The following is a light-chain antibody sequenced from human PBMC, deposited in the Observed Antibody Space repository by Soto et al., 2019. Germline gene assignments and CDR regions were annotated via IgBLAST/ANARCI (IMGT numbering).Light chain of an antibody. CDR2: DAS. Sequence: HTPATLSLSPGEIATLSCRPSQSVSIYLAGYQQKHGQAPRLLIYDASNRATGIPAKFSGSGSGTDFTLTISSLEPAESAVYYCQQRSNSPSSITLGQGTRLEIK. CDR3: QQRSNSPSSIT. V-gene: IGKV3-11*01. J-gene: IGKJ5*01. CDR1: QSVSIY.